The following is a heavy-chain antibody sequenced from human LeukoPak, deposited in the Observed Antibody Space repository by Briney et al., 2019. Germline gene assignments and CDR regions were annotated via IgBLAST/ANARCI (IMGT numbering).Heavy chain of an antibody. CDR2: INPNKGGT. D-gene: IGHD3-16*01. Sequence: ASVKVSCKASGYTFTDHYIHWVRQAPGQGLEWMGWINPNKGGTYYALKFQGRVTMTRDTSIGTAYMELSRLRSDDTAVYYCAGGIASYSSSYFDYWGQGALVTVSS. J-gene: IGHJ4*02. CDR3: AGGIASYSSSYFDY. V-gene: IGHV1-2*02. CDR1: GYTFTDHY.